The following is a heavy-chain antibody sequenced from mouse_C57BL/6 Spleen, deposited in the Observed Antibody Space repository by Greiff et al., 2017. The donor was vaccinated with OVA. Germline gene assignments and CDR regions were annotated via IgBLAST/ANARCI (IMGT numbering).Heavy chain of an antibody. V-gene: IGHV1-15*01. CDR1: GYTFTDYE. CDR2: IDPETGGT. D-gene: IGHD2-4*01. Sequence: QVQLQQSGAELVRPGASVTLSCKASGYTFTDYEMHWVKQTPVHGLEWIGAIDPETGGTAYNQKFKGKAILTADKSSSTAYMELRSLTSEDSAVYYCTTLIYYDYGDWGQGTTLTVSS. J-gene: IGHJ2*01. CDR3: TTLIYYDYGD.